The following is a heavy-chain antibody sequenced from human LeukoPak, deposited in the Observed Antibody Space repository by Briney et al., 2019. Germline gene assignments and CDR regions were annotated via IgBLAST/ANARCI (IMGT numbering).Heavy chain of an antibody. D-gene: IGHD2-2*01. Sequence: GESLKISCKGSGYSFTSYWIGWVRQMPGKGLEWMGIIYPGDSDTRYSPSFQGQVTISADKSISTAYLQWSSLKASDTAMYYCARIGGVVPAAWSAFDIWGQGTVVTVSS. CDR1: GYSFTSYW. CDR3: ARIGGVVPAAWSAFDI. CDR2: IYPGDSDT. V-gene: IGHV5-51*01. J-gene: IGHJ3*02.